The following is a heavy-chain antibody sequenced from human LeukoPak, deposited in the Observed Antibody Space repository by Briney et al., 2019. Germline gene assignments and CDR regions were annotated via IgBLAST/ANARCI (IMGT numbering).Heavy chain of an antibody. V-gene: IGHV3-43*01. Sequence: GGSLRLSCAASGFTFDDYTMHWVRQAPGKGLEWVSLISWDGDSTYYADSVKGRFTISRDNSKNSLYLQMNSLRTEDTALYYCATAKGNWNYGFDYWGQGTLVTVSS. D-gene: IGHD1-7*01. CDR3: ATAKGNWNYGFDY. J-gene: IGHJ4*02. CDR1: GFTFDDYT. CDR2: ISWDGDST.